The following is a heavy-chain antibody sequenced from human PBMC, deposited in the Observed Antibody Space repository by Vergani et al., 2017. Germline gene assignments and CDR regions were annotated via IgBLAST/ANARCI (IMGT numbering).Heavy chain of an antibody. Sequence: EVQLVQSGAEVNKPGESLKISCKGSGYSFTSYWIGWVRQMPGKGLEWMGIIYPGDSDTRYSPSFQGQVTISADKSISTAYLQWSSLKASDTAMYYCARSSSGYEAEWYYFDYWGQGTLVTVSS. D-gene: IGHD5-12*01. CDR3: ARSSSGYEAEWYYFDY. CDR2: IYPGDSDT. J-gene: IGHJ4*02. CDR1: GYSFTSYW. V-gene: IGHV5-51*01.